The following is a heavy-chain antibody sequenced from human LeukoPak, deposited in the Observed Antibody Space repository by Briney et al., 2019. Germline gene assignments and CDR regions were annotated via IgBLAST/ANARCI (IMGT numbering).Heavy chain of an antibody. V-gene: IGHV3-74*01. CDR1: GFTFSSYW. CDR3: AREIQVWVTMVLGVTARDRHDYFVY. J-gene: IGHJ4*02. D-gene: IGHD3-10*01. CDR2: INSDGSSP. Sequence: GGSLRLSCAASGFTFSSYWMHWVRQAPGKGLVWVSRINSDGSSPSYADPVKGRFTISRDNAKNTLYLKMNSLRAEDTAVYYCAREIQVWVTMVLGVTARDRHDYFVYCGQRTLFSVSS.